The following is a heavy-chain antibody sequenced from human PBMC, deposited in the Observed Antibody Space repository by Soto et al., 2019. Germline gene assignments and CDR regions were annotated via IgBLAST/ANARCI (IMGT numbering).Heavy chain of an antibody. J-gene: IGHJ3*02. D-gene: IGHD1-26*01. CDR2: IWYDGSNK. CDR3: ARRIVGATRHDAFDI. V-gene: IGHV3-30*19. Sequence: PGGSLRLSGAASGFTFSSYGMHWVRQAPGKGLEWVAVIWYDGSNKYYAASVKGRFTISSDNSKNTLYLQRNSLRAADTAVYYCARRIVGATRHDAFDIWGQGTMVTVSS. CDR1: GFTFSSYG.